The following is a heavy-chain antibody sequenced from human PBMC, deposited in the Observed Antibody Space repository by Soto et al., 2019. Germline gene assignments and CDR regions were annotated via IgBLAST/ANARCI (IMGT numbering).Heavy chain of an antibody. J-gene: IGHJ4*02. CDR3: ARVVEGSGTPGDY. CDR2: IWYDGSNK. CDR1: GFTFRSHG. D-gene: IGHD3-10*01. Sequence: QVQLVESGGGVVQPGRSLRLSCAASGFTFRSHGMHWVRQAPGKGLEWVAVIWYDGSNKYYADSVKGRFTISRDNSKNTLYLQMNSLRAEDTAVYYCARVVEGSGTPGDYWGQGTLVTVSS. V-gene: IGHV3-33*01.